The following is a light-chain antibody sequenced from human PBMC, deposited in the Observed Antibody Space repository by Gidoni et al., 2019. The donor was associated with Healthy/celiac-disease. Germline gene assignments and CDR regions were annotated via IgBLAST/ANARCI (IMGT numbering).Light chain of an antibody. V-gene: IGKV1-5*01. J-gene: IGKJ1*01. CDR1: QSISSW. CDR3: QQYET. CDR2: DAS. Sequence: DIQMTQSPSTLSASVGDRVTITCRASQSISSWLAWYQQKPGKAPKLLIYDASSLESGVPSRFSGSGSGTEFTLTISSLQPDDFATYYCQQYETFXQXTKVEIK.